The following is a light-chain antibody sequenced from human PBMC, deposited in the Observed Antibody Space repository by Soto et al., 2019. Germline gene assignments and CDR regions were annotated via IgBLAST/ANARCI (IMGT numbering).Light chain of an antibody. CDR3: QQNYNTLET. V-gene: IGKV1-39*01. CDR1: QSISNY. J-gene: IGKJ1*01. Sequence: DLPMTQSPSSLPASVGDRVTITCRASQSISNYLNWYQQKPGKAPKLLIYAASSLQSGVPSRFSGSGSGTDFTLTISSLQPEDFASYFCQQNYNTLETFGQGTKVEIK. CDR2: AAS.